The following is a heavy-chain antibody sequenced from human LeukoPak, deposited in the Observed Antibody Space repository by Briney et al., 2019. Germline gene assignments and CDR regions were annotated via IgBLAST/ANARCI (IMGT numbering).Heavy chain of an antibody. CDR3: AKARRSACSTTSCYPFDY. CDR1: GFTFSSYD. V-gene: IGHV3-23*01. Sequence: GGSLRLSCAASGFTFSSYDMSWVRQAPGGGLEWVSAIGGGGTPYYTDSVKGRFTISRDNSNNTIYLQMNSLRAEDTAVYYCAKARRSACSTTSCYPFDYWGQGTLVTVSS. J-gene: IGHJ4*02. CDR2: IGGGGTP. D-gene: IGHD2-2*01.